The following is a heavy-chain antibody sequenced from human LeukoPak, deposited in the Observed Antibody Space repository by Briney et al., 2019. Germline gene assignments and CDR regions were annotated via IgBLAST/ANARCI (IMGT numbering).Heavy chain of an antibody. J-gene: IGHJ6*03. Sequence: PSETLSLTCTVSGGSIISAGYYWSWIRQPAGRAPEWIGRIYSTGRTNYNPSLKSRVVISVDKSKNQFSLNLSSVTAADTAVYYCARRGMEQPLYYYYYMDVWGKGTTVTVSS. CDR2: IYSTGRT. CDR3: ARRGMEQPLYYYYYMDV. D-gene: IGHD6-13*01. CDR1: GGSIISAGYY. V-gene: IGHV4-61*10.